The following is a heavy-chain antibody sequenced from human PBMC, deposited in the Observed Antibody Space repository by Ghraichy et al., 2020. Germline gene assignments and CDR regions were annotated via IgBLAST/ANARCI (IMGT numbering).Heavy chain of an antibody. CDR2: IYSGGST. Sequence: GGSLRLSCAASGFTVSSNYMSWVRQAPGKGLEWVSVIYSGGSTYYADSVKGRFTISRDNSKNTLYLQMNSLRAEDTAVYYCARALRDYKGSTYYFDYWGQGTLVTVSS. J-gene: IGHJ4*02. V-gene: IGHV3-53*01. CDR1: GFTVSSNY. CDR3: ARALRDYKGSTYYFDY. D-gene: IGHD4-11*01.